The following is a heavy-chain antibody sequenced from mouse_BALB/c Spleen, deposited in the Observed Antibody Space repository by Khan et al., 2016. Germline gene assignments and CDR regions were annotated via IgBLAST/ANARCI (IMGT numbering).Heavy chain of an antibody. CDR1: GYSITSDYT. CDR2: IIYSGST. V-gene: IGHV3-2*02. Sequence: EVQLQESGPGLVKPSQSLSLTCTVTGYSITSDYTWNWIRQFPGNKLEWMGYIIYSGSTRYYPSLKSRISVTRDTSKNQFFLQLNSATTEDTATYYCARTPTAYYAMDYWGQGTSVTVSS. J-gene: IGHJ4*01. CDR3: ARTPTAYYAMDY. D-gene: IGHD1-2*01.